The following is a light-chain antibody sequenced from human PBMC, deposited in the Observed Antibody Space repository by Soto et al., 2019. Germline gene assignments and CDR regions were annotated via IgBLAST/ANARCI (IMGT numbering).Light chain of an antibody. CDR3: QQYNNWPPLT. J-gene: IGKJ4*01. CDR1: QSVSSN. CDR2: GAS. Sequence: EIVMTQSPATLSVSPGERATLSCRASQSVSSNLAWYHRKPGQAPRLLIYGASTRATGIPARFSGSGSGTEFTLTISSLQSEDFAVYYCQQYNNWPPLTFGGGSKVDIK. V-gene: IGKV3-15*01.